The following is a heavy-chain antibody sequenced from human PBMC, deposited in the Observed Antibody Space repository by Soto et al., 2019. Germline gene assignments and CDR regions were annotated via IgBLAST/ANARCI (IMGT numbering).Heavy chain of an antibody. CDR1: GFTFSSYG. V-gene: IGHV3-33*01. CDR3: ARFISLYGMDV. Sequence: QVQLVESGGGVVQPGRSLRLSCAASGFTFSSYGMHRVRQAPGKGLEWVAVIWYDGSNKYYADSVKGRFTISRDNSKNTLYLQMNSLRAEDTAVYYCARFISLYGMDVWGQGTTVTVSS. J-gene: IGHJ6*02. D-gene: IGHD3-10*01. CDR2: IWYDGSNK.